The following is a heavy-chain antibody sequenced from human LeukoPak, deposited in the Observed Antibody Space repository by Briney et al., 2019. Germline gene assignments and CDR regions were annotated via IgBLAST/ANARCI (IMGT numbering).Heavy chain of an antibody. Sequence: ASVKVSCKASGYTFTGYCMHWVRQAPGQGLEWMGWINPKSAGTNYAQKFQGRVTMTRDTSISTTYMELSRLRSDDTAVYYCARDFLRRSGYFDYWGQGTLVTVSS. CDR1: GYTFTGYC. J-gene: IGHJ4*02. CDR3: ARDFLRRSGYFDY. CDR2: INPKSAGT. D-gene: IGHD3-3*01. V-gene: IGHV1-2*02.